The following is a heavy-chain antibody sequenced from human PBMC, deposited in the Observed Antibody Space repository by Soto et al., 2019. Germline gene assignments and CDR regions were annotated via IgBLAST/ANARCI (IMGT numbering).Heavy chain of an antibody. CDR3: AGGRGRQQLVMSYYYGMDV. CDR1: GGSFSDYY. Sequence: PSETLSLTCAVYGGSFSDYYWSWIRQPPGKGLEWIGEINHSGSTNYNPSLKSRVTISVDTSKNQFSLNLSSVTAADTAVYYCAGGRGRQQLVMSYYYGMDVWGQGTTVTVSS. J-gene: IGHJ6*02. V-gene: IGHV4-34*01. D-gene: IGHD6-13*01. CDR2: INHSGST.